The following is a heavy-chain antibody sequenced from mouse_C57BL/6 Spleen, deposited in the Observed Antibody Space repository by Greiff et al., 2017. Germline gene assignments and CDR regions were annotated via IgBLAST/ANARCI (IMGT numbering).Heavy chain of an antibody. CDR1: GYTFTDYY. D-gene: IGHD4-1*01. J-gene: IGHJ4*01. Sequence: EVQLQQSGPELVKPGASVKISCKASGYTFTDYYMNWVKQSHGKSLEWIGDIIPNNGGTSYNQKFKGKATLTVDKSSSTAYMELRSLTSEDSAVYYCARKDWDYYYAMDYWGQGTSVTVSS. CDR2: IIPNNGGT. CDR3: ARKDWDYYYAMDY. V-gene: IGHV1-26*01.